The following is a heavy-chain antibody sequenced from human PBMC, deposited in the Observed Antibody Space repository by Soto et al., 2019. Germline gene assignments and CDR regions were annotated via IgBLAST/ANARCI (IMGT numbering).Heavy chain of an antibody. Sequence: SVKVSCKASGGTFSSYAISWVRQAPGQGLEWMGGIIPIFGTANYAQKFQGRVTITADESTSTAYMELSSLRSEDTAVYYCAREPLSSIAARRDFDYWGQGTLVTVSS. CDR3: AREPLSSIAARRDFDY. V-gene: IGHV1-69*13. CDR1: GGTFSSYA. D-gene: IGHD6-6*01. CDR2: IIPIFGTA. J-gene: IGHJ4*02.